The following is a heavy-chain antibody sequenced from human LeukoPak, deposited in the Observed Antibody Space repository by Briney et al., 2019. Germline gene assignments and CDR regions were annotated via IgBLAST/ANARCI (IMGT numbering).Heavy chain of an antibody. Sequence: KTSETLSLTCAVYGGSFSGYYWGWIRQPPGKGLEWIGEINHSGSTNYNPSLKSRVTISVDTSKNQFSLKLSSVTAADTAVYYCARGPGYSGYDFYDSSGYYYYFDYWGQGTLVTVSS. D-gene: IGHD3-22*01. CDR3: ARGPGYSGYDFYDSSGYYYYFDY. V-gene: IGHV4-34*01. J-gene: IGHJ4*02. CDR2: INHSGST. CDR1: GGSFSGYY.